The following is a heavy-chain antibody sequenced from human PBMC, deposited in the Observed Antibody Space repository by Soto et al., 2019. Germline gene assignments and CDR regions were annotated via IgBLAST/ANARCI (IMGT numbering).Heavy chain of an antibody. CDR3: GRLVSCGGDEEC. J-gene: IGHJ1*01. Sequence: HVQLQESGPGLVKPSEPLSLTCSVSGDSVSGGSFYWSWLRQPPGKGLEWIGYIYFPGSTNYNPALKRRGTMSVDTSKNQFSRNLMSVTAADTAIYYGGRLVSCGGDEECWGQGISVAVSS. D-gene: IGHD2-21*02. CDR2: IYFPGST. CDR1: GDSVSGGSFY. V-gene: IGHV4-61*01.